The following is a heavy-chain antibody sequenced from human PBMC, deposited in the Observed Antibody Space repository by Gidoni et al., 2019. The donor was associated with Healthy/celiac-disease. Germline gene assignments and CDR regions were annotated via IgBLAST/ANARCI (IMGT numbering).Heavy chain of an antibody. Sequence: QLQLQESGPALVKPSETLSLTCTVSGGPISSSSYYWGWIRQPPGKGLEWIGSIYYSGSTYYNPSLKSRVTISVDTSKNQFSLKLSSVTAADTAVYYCASGPTFPNYYGMDVWGQGTTVTVSS. D-gene: IGHD3-16*01. J-gene: IGHJ6*02. CDR1: GGPISSSSYY. V-gene: IGHV4-39*01. CDR2: IYYSGST. CDR3: ASGPTFPNYYGMDV.